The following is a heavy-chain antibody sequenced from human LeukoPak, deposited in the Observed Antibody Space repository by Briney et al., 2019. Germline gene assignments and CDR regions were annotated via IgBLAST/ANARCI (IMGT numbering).Heavy chain of an antibody. D-gene: IGHD3-9*01. CDR2: IYHSGST. V-gene: IGHV4-4*02. CDR3: ARDSFET. Sequence: SGTLSLTCAVSGGSISSSYWWSWIRQPPGKGLEWIGEIYHSGSTNYNLSLKSRVTISVDTSKNQFSLKLSSVTAADTAVYYCARDSFETWGQGTLVTVSS. J-gene: IGHJ5*02. CDR1: GGSISSSYW.